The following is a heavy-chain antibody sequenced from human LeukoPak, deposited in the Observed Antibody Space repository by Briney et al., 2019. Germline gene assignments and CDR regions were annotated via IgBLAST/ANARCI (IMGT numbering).Heavy chain of an antibody. CDR3: ARERYSSSWEPDYFDY. CDR1: GGSISSYY. V-gene: IGHV4-59*01. Sequence: SETLSLTCTVSGGSISSYYWSRIRQPPGKGLEWIGYIYYSGSTNYNPSLKSRVTISVDTSKNQFSLKLSSVTAADTAVYYCARERYSSSWEPDYFDYWGQGTLVTVSS. CDR2: IYYSGST. D-gene: IGHD6-13*01. J-gene: IGHJ4*02.